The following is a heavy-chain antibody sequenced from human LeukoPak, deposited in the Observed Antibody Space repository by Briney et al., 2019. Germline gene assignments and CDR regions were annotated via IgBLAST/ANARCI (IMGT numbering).Heavy chain of an antibody. V-gene: IGHV1-24*01. CDR3: ATGLGGYPLPFDY. J-gene: IGHJ4*02. Sequence: ASVKVSCNVSGYTLSELSMHWVRQAPGKGLEWMGGFDPEHYETIYAQKLQGRVTMTEDTSTETAYMESSSLRSEDTAVYYCATGLGGYPLPFDYWGQGTLVTVSS. D-gene: IGHD3-16*01. CDR2: FDPEHYET. CDR1: GYTLSELS.